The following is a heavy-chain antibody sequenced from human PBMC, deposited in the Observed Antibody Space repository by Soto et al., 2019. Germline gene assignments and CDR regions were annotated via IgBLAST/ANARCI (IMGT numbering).Heavy chain of an antibody. CDR1: GYSVTSSDYY. V-gene: IGHV4-39*01. J-gene: IGHJ6*02. CDR2: MFYSGLT. D-gene: IGHD2-15*01. CDR3: APLSVSLSGPYGIHV. Sequence: PAETLSLTCRVSGYSVTSSDYYWAWIRPPPGKGLEWIGSMFYSGLTYYNPSLKSRSTLSVDTSKNQFSVRLDTVTAADTAVYYCAPLSVSLSGPYGIHVWGQGTTVTVSS.